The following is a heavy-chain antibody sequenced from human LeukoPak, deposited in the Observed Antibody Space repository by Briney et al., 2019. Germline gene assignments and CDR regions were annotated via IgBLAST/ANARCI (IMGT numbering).Heavy chain of an antibody. CDR3: ANTGPPPYTSGWSSPVVFYFDD. J-gene: IGHJ4*02. Sequence: PGGSLRLSCAASGLSFYTYAMSWVRPAPGKGLEWVSPIGTDDSTFYVEYVKRRFTSSRDNSKNTRYLQMNSLRAEDTAVYHCANTGPPPYTSGWSSPVVFYFDDWGQGTLVTVSS. CDR2: IGTDDST. V-gene: IGHV3-23*02. D-gene: IGHD6-19*01. CDR1: GLSFYTYA.